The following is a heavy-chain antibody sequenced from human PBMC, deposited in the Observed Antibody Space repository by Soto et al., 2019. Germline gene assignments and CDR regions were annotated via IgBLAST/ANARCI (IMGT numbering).Heavy chain of an antibody. V-gene: IGHV4-61*01. CDR2: LYYTGTT. CDR3: ARTFCSTTSCQAYGMDV. Sequence: QVQLQESGPGLVKPSETLSLTCTVSGDSVSSGSYYWTWIRQPPGKGLEWIGYLYYTGTTNYNPSLKSRVTMSLDTSRNQFSLPLSYVPAADTAVYFCARTFCSTTSCQAYGMDVWGQGTSVTVSS. D-gene: IGHD2-2*01. J-gene: IGHJ6*02. CDR1: GDSVSSGSYY.